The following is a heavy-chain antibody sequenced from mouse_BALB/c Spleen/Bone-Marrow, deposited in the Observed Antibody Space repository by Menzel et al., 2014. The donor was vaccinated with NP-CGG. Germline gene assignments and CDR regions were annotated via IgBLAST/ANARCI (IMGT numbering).Heavy chain of an antibody. V-gene: IGHV1-37*01. CDR3: GREIYYGNPDY. Sequence: EVKLMESGPELVKPGASVKISCKASGYSFTGYFMNWVKQSHGKSPEWIGRINPYNGDTFYNQKFKGKATLTVDKSTSTAHMELLSLTSEDSVVYYCGREIYYGNPDYWGQGTTLTVSS. CDR1: GYSFTGYF. D-gene: IGHD2-1*01. J-gene: IGHJ2*01. CDR2: INPYNGDT.